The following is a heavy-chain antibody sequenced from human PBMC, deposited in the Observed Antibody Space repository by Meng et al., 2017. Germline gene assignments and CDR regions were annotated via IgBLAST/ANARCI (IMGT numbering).Heavy chain of an antibody. V-gene: IGHV4-34*01. CDR2: INHSGST. Sequence: SETLSLTCAVYGGSFSGYYWSWIRQPPGKGLEWIGEINHSGSTNYNPSLQSRVTISVDTSKNQFSLKLSSVTAADTAVYYCAEGYSYGLFDYWGQGTLVTVSS. CDR3: AEGYSYGLFDY. D-gene: IGHD5-18*01. J-gene: IGHJ4*02. CDR1: GGSFSGYY.